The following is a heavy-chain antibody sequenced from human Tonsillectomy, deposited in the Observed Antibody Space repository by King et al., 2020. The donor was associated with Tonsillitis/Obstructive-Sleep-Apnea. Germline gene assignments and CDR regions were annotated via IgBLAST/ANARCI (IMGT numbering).Heavy chain of an antibody. CDR3: AGASGWPDY. V-gene: IGHV1-69*01. J-gene: IGHJ4*02. CDR2: IIPNSGTT. Sequence: QLVQSGAEVKKPGSSVTVSCKASVGTLRSHSIHWLGQAPGQGLEWMGGIIPNSGTTIYAQKFQERVTIPAVQSTSPAYMELTRLRSEDTAVYYCAGASGWPDYWGQGTLVTVSS. D-gene: IGHD6-19*01. CDR1: VGTLRSHS.